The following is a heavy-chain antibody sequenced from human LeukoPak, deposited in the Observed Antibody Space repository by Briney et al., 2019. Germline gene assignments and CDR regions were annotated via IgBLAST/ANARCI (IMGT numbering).Heavy chain of an antibody. CDR1: GGSISSYY. D-gene: IGHD3-3*01. J-gene: IGHJ6*03. Sequence: SETLSLTCTVSGGSISSYYWSWIRQPPGKGLEWIGYIYTSGSTNYNPSLKSRVTISVDTSKNQFSLKLSSVTAADTAAYYCASAYYDFWSGPPPYYMDVWGKATTVTVSS. CDR3: ASAYYDFWSGPPPYYMDV. CDR2: IYTSGST. V-gene: IGHV4-4*09.